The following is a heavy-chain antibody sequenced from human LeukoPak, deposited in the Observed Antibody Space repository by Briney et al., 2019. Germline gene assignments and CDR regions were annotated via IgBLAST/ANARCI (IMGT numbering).Heavy chain of an antibody. Sequence: SETLSLTCAVCGGSFSGYYWSWIRQPPGKGLEWIGEINHSGSTNYNPSLKSRVTISVDTSKNQFSLKLSSVTAADTAVYYCARDRNYDFWSGYYTKWFDPWGQGTLVTVSS. CDR1: GGSFSGYY. V-gene: IGHV4-34*01. J-gene: IGHJ5*02. D-gene: IGHD3-3*01. CDR2: INHSGST. CDR3: ARDRNYDFWSGYYTKWFDP.